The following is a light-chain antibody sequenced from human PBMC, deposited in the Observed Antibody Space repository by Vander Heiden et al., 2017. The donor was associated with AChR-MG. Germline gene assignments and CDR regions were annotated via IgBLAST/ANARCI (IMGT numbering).Light chain of an antibody. CDR3: QQYDNLLLYT. Sequence: DIQMTQSPSSLSASVGDRVTITCQASQDISNYLNWYQQKPGKAPKLLIYDASNLETGVPSRFSGSGSGTDFTFTISSLHPEDIATYYCQQYDNLLLYTFAQGTKLEIK. CDR2: DAS. V-gene: IGKV1-33*01. J-gene: IGKJ2*01. CDR1: QDISNY.